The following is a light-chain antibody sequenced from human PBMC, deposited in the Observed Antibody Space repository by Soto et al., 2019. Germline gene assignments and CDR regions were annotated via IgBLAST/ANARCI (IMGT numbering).Light chain of an antibody. CDR2: GAS. Sequence: EIVLTQSPGTLSLSPGERATLSCRASQSVSSTYLAWYQHKPGQAPRLLIYGASSRATGIPDRFSGRGSGTDFPLTISRLEPEDFAVYYCQYYGSSPWTFGQGTQVEI. J-gene: IGKJ1*01. CDR1: QSVSSTY. V-gene: IGKV3-20*01. CDR3: QYYGSSPWT.